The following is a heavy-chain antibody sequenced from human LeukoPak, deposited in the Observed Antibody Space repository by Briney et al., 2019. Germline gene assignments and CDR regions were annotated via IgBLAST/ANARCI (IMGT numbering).Heavy chain of an antibody. D-gene: IGHD3-3*01. J-gene: IGHJ3*02. Sequence: GGSLRLSCAASGFTFSSYWMHWVRQAPGKGLVWVSRINTDGSSTRYADSVKGRFTISRDNAKNTLYLQMNSLRAEDTTVYYCAREGTFWSGHDAFDIWGQGTMVTVSS. CDR1: GFTFSSYW. CDR2: INTDGSST. V-gene: IGHV3-74*01. CDR3: AREGTFWSGHDAFDI.